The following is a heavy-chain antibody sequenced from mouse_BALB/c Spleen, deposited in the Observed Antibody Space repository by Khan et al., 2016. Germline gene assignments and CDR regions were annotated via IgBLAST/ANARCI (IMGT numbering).Heavy chain of an antibody. Sequence: MQLEESGAELVKPGASVKLSCTASGFNIKDTYMHWVKQRPEQGLEWIGRIDSANGNTKYDPKFQGKATITADTSSHTAYMQLSSLTSEDTAVYYCASGNFAYWGQGTLVTVSA. D-gene: IGHD2-1*01. CDR2: IDSANGNT. V-gene: IGHV14-3*02. CDR1: GFNIKDTY. CDR3: ASGNFAY. J-gene: IGHJ3*01.